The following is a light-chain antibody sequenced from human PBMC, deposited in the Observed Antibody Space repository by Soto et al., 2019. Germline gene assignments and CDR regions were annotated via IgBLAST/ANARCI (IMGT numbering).Light chain of an antibody. V-gene: IGKV3-20*01. CDR2: ETS. CDR1: QSIHRNY. Sequence: EIVLTQSPGTLSLSPGERATLSCRASQSIHRNYFAWYQHKPGQPPRLLIYETSTRATGIPDRFSGSGSVADYTLTISSLEPEDFAVYYCQQYGLSPYSFGQGTKVDI. J-gene: IGKJ2*03. CDR3: QQYGLSPYS.